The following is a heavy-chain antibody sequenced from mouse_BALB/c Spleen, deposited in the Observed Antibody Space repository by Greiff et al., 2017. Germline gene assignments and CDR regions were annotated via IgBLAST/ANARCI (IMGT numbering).Heavy chain of an antibody. CDR1: GFSLTGYG. CDR2: IWGDGST. Sequence: QVQLKESGPGLVAPSQSLSITCTVSGFSLTGYGVNWVRQPPGKGLEWLGMIWGDGSTDYNSALKSRLSISKDNSKSQVFLKMNSLQTDDTARYYCARGGVRHYYAMDYWGQGTSVTVSS. V-gene: IGHV2-6-7*01. J-gene: IGHJ4*01. D-gene: IGHD1-2*01. CDR3: ARGGVRHYYAMDY.